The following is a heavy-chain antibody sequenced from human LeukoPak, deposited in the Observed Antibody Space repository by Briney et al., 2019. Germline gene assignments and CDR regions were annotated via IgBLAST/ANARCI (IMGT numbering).Heavy chain of an antibody. CDR2: ISDSGHST. CDR1: GFTFTGYA. J-gene: IGHJ6*03. V-gene: IGHV3-23*01. Sequence: GGSMRLSCAASGFTFTGYAMSWVRQAPGKGLEWVSAISDSGHSTDYADSVKGRFTISRDNAKNSLYLQMNSLRAEDTAVYYCARGHSSSSLYYYYMDVWGKGTTVTISS. D-gene: IGHD6-6*01. CDR3: ARGHSSSSLYYYYMDV.